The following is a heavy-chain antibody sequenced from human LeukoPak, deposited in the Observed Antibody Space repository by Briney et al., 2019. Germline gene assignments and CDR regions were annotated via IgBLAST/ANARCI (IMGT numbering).Heavy chain of an antibody. D-gene: IGHD1-1*01. CDR3: ASRGAGSVDY. V-gene: IGHV1-69*13. CDR2: IIPIFGTA. CDR1: GGTFSSYA. J-gene: IGHJ4*02. Sequence: SVKVSCKASGGTFSSYAISWVRQAPGQGLEWMGGIIPIFGTANYAQKFQGRVTITADESTSTAYMELNSVRSEDAAVYYCASRGAGSVDYWGQGTLVTVSS.